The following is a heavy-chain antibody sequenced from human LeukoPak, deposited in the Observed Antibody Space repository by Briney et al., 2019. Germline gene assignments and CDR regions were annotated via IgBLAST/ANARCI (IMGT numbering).Heavy chain of an antibody. CDR3: ARGPTSMTTVTTFRFDY. CDR2: ISYDGSNK. Sequence: GRSLRLSCAASGFTFSSYAMHWVRQAPGKGLEWVAVISYDGSNKYYADSVKGRFTISRDNSKNTLYLQMNSLRAEDTAVYYCARGPTSMTTVTTFRFDYWGQGTPVTVSS. J-gene: IGHJ4*02. CDR1: GFTFSSYA. V-gene: IGHV3-30-3*01. D-gene: IGHD4-17*01.